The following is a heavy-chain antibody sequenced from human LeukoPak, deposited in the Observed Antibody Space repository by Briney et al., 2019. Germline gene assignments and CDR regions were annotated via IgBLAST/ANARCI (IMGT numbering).Heavy chain of an antibody. D-gene: IGHD6-19*01. CDR2: IYTSGST. CDR1: GGSISSGSYY. V-gene: IGHV4-61*02. Sequence: SETLSLTCTVSGGSISSGSYYWSWIRQPAGKGLEWIGRIYTSGSTNYNPSLKSRVTISVDTSKNQFSLKLSSVTAADTAVYYCARDSSSVWNRAFDYWGQGTLVTVSS. CDR3: ARDSSSVWNRAFDY. J-gene: IGHJ4*02.